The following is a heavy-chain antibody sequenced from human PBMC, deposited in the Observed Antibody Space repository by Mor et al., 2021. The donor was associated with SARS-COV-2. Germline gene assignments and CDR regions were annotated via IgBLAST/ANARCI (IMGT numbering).Heavy chain of an antibody. D-gene: IGHD6-19*01. CDR3: AGLAVAGTRGAFDI. V-gene: IGHV3-48*01. J-gene: IGHJ3*02. Sequence: DSVKGRFTISRDNAKNSLYLQMNSLRAEDTAVYYCAGLAVAGTRGAFDIWGQGTMVTVSS.